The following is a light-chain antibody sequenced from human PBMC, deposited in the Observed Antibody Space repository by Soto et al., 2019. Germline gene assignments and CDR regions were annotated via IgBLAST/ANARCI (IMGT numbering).Light chain of an antibody. J-gene: IGKJ5*01. V-gene: IGKV3-11*01. CDR3: HQRSNWPA. Sequence: EIVLTQSPATLSLSPGERATLSCRASQSVSSYLAWYQQKPGQAPRLLIYDASNRATGIPARFSGSGSGTDFTLTIIILEPEDFAVYYCHQRSNWPAFGQGTRLEIK. CDR2: DAS. CDR1: QSVSSY.